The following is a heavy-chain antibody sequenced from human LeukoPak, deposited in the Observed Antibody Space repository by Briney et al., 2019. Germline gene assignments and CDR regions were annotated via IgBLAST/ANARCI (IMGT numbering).Heavy chain of an antibody. D-gene: IGHD4/OR15-4a*01. J-gene: IGHJ4*02. V-gene: IGHV3-23*01. Sequence: GGSLRLSCAASGFTFSSYAMSWVRQAPGKGLEWVSAISGSGGSTYYADSAKGRFTISRDNSKNTLYLQMNSLRAEDTAVYYCAKIPPIPYGAYYFDYWGQGTLVTVSS. CDR1: GFTFSSYA. CDR2: ISGSGGST. CDR3: AKIPPIPYGAYYFDY.